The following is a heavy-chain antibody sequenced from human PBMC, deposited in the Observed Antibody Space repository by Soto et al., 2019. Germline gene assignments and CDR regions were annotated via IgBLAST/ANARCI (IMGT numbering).Heavy chain of an antibody. Sequence: ASVKVSCKASGYSFTSYYMHWVRQAPGQGLEWMGIINPSGGSTSYAQKFQGRVTMTRDTSTSTVYMELSSLRSEDTAVYYCARVGTSIFVVAATGKDAFDIWGQGTMVTVSS. CDR2: INPSGGST. V-gene: IGHV1-46*03. J-gene: IGHJ3*02. D-gene: IGHD2-15*01. CDR3: ARVGTSIFVVAATGKDAFDI. CDR1: GYSFTSYY.